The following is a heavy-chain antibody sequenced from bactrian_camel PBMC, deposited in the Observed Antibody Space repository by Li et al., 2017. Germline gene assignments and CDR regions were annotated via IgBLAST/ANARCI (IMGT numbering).Heavy chain of an antibody. D-gene: IGHD5*01. CDR2: THTTGNS. CDR1: GFTFSSYG. CDR3: GGYNGNWDIVY. V-gene: IGHV3S10*01. J-gene: IGHJ4*01. Sequence: VQLVESGGGLVQPGGSLRLSCTASGFTFSSYGMSWVRQAPGKGLEWVSVTHTTGNSYYTDSVKGRFTASRDNTENRVYLHLNSLKTEDMAMYYCGGYNGNWDIVYWGQGTQVTVS.